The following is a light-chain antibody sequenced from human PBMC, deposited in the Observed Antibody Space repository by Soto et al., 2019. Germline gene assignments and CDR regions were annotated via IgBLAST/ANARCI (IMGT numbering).Light chain of an antibody. CDR2: GAS. V-gene: IGKV3-20*01. CDR1: QSISGNY. J-gene: IGKJ2*01. Sequence: EIVLTQSPGTLPLSPGERAALSCRASQSISGNYLVWYQQKPGQAPRPLIYGASSRATGIPDRFSGSGSGTDFTLTISRLEPEDFAVYYCQQYANSPFTFGQGTKLEMK. CDR3: QQYANSPFT.